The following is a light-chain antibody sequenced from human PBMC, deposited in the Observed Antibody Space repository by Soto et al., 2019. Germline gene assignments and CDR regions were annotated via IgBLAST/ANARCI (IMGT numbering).Light chain of an antibody. V-gene: IGLV2-14*01. Sequence: QSALTQPASVSGSPGQSINISCTGTSSDVRASNYVSWYQHHPGKAPKLMIYEVDNRPSGVSNRFSGSKSGSTASLTISGLQAEDEATYSCSSFTVSGSVVFGGGTKLTVL. CDR3: SSFTVSGSVV. CDR2: EVD. J-gene: IGLJ2*01. CDR1: SSDVRASNY.